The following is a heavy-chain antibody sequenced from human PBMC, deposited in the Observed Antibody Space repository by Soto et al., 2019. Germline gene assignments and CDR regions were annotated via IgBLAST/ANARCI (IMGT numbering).Heavy chain of an antibody. CDR1: GFTIRNYA. J-gene: IGHJ3*01. CDR3: EGSWT. V-gene: IGHV3-23*01. Sequence: EVQVLESGGDLVQPGGSLRLSCAASGFTIRNYAMSWVRQAPGKALEWVSGICGSSDRPYYADSVKGRFTISKDTSSNTLYLQRNSLRVEDTAVYHCEGSWTWGQGTMVTVSS. D-gene: IGHD5-12*01. CDR2: ICGSSDRP.